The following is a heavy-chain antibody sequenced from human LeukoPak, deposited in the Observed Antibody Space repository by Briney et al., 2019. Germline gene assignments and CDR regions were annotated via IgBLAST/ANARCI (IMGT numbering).Heavy chain of an antibody. CDR3: ARSGYCSGGICYSGLFDY. D-gene: IGHD2-15*01. CDR1: GGSISSYY. CDR2: FYYRGSS. Sequence: SETLSLTCTVSGGSISSYYWSWIRQSPEKGVEWIGYFYYRGSSTYNPSLKSRVTISGDTSKNEFSLRLSSVTAADTAVYYCARSGYCSGGICYSGLFDYWGPGTLVTVSS. V-gene: IGHV4-59*01. J-gene: IGHJ4*02.